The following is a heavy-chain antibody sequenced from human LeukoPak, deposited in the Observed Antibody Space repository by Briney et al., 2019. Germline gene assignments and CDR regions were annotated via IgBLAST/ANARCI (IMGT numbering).Heavy chain of an antibody. Sequence: SGTLSLTCAVSGGSISSSSYYWGWIRQPPGKGLEWIGNIYYSGNTYYNPSLKSRVTISVDTSKNQFSLKLSSVTAADTAVYYCARLADILVSWIYAGGFDYWGQGTLVTVSS. CDR2: IYYSGNT. J-gene: IGHJ4*02. CDR3: ARLADILVSWIYAGGFDY. CDR1: GGSISSSSYY. D-gene: IGHD1-7*01. V-gene: IGHV4-39*01.